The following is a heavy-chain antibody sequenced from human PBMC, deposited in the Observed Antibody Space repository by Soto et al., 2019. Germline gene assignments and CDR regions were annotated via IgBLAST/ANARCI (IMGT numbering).Heavy chain of an antibody. CDR2: IIPIFGTA. Sequence: QVQLVQSGAEVKKPGSSVKVSCKASGGTFSSYAISWVRQAPGQGLEWMGGIIPIFGTANYAQKFQGRVTTTADESTSTAYMGLGSLRSEDTAVYYCARERGWDDYGGNDAFDIWGQGTMVTVSS. CDR1: GGTFSSYA. D-gene: IGHD4-17*01. V-gene: IGHV1-69*12. CDR3: ARERGWDDYGGNDAFDI. J-gene: IGHJ3*02.